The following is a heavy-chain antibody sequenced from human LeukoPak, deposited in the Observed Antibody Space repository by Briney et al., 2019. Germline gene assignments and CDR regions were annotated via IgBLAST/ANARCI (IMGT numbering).Heavy chain of an antibody. CDR2: IYYTGAT. Sequence: SETLSLTCTVSGGSIISDYYFWGWIRQPPGKGLEWIGSIYYTGATYYNPSLKSRVAMSVDTSKNQVSLKLNSVTAADTAIYYCARLYSTGGHYNWFDPWGQGTLVTVSS. J-gene: IGHJ5*02. V-gene: IGHV4-39*01. CDR3: ARLYSTGGHYNWFDP. D-gene: IGHD2-8*02. CDR1: GGSIISDYYF.